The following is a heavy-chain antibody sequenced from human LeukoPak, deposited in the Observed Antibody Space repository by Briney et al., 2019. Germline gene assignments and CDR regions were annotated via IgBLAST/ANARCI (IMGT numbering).Heavy chain of an antibody. J-gene: IGHJ4*02. CDR1: GGSFSGYY. D-gene: IGHD6-19*01. Sequence: SETLSLTCAVYGGSFSGYYWSWIRQPPGKGLEWIGEINHSGSTNYNPSLKSRVTISVDTSKNQFSLKLSSVTAADTAVYYCARQLDGYSSGWYDYWGQGTLVTVSS. V-gene: IGHV4-34*01. CDR3: ARQLDGYSSGWYDY. CDR2: INHSGST.